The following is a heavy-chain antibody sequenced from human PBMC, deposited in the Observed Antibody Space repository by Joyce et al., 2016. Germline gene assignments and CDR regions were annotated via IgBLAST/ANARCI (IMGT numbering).Heavy chain of an antibody. CDR1: GLTLSNYG. J-gene: IGHJ4*02. D-gene: IGHD6-25*01. CDR2: ISYDGIYK. Sequence: QVQLVESGGGVVQPGRSLRLSCAASGLTLSNYGVHWVRQAPGKGLEGVAVISYDGIYKYYADSVKGRFTISRDNSKNTGFLEMNSLRAEDTAVYYCAKILTATYSSGWFLDYWGQGTLVTVSS. V-gene: IGHV3-30*18. CDR3: AKILTATYSSGWFLDY.